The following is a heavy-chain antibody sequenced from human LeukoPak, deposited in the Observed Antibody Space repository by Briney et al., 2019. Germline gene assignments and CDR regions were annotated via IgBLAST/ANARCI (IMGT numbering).Heavy chain of an antibody. J-gene: IGHJ4*02. CDR3: AVYARYLGYIDY. V-gene: IGHV4-30-4*01. D-gene: IGHD1-1*01. CDR2: IYYSGST. CDR1: GGSISSGDYY. Sequence: PSETLSLTCTVSGGSISSGDYYWSWIRQPPGKGLEWIGYIYYSGSTYYSPSLKSRVTISVDTSKNQFSLKLSSVTAADTAVYYCAVYARYLGYIDYWGQGTLVTVSS.